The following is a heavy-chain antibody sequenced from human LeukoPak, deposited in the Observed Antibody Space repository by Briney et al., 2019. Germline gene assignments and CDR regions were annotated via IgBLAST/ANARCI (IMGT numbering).Heavy chain of an antibody. CDR2: ISGSGGST. D-gene: IGHD1-1*01. J-gene: IGHJ4*02. V-gene: IGHV3-23*01. CDR1: GFTFNSYA. Sequence: GGSLRLSCAASGFTFNSYAMSWVRQAPGKGLEWVSAISGSGGSTYYADSVKGRFTISRDNSKNTLYLQMNSLRAEDTAVYYCAKYRHWNGGYDYWGQGTPVTVSS. CDR3: AKYRHWNGGYDY.